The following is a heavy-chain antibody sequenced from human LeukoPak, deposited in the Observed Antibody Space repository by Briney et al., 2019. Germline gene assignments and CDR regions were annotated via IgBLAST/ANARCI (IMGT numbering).Heavy chain of an antibody. J-gene: IGHJ5*02. V-gene: IGHV4-30-4*01. Sequence: SETLSLTCTVSGGSISSGDYYWSWIRQPPGKGLEWIGYIYYSGSTYYNPSLKSRVTISVDTSKNQFSLKLSSATAADTAVYYCARDQRGYSGYDTVSWFDPWGQGTLVTVSS. D-gene: IGHD5-12*01. CDR3: ARDQRGYSGYDTVSWFDP. CDR2: IYYSGST. CDR1: GGSISSGDYY.